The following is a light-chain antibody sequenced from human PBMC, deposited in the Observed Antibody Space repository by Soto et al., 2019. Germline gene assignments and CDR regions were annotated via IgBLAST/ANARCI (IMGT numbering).Light chain of an antibody. CDR2: DVS. CDR3: HQYNIWPLT. J-gene: IGKJ4*01. Sequence: EIVMTQSPVALSVSPGERATLSCRASQAIRSDLAWYQQKPGQAPRLLISDVSTRATGIPARFNGSGSGTEFTLAISSLQFEDFAVYYCHQYNIWPLTFGGGTKVDIK. V-gene: IGKV3-15*01. CDR1: QAIRSD.